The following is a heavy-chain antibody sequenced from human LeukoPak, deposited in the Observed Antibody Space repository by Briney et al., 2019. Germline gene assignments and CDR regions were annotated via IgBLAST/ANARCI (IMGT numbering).Heavy chain of an antibody. CDR1: GGSIGSGGYY. J-gene: IGHJ6*02. CDR2: IYYSGST. V-gene: IGHV4-31*03. Sequence: SETLSLTCTVSGGSIGSGGYYWSWIRQHPGKGLEWIGYIYYSGSTYYNPSLKSRVTISVDTSKNQFSLKLSSVTAADTAVYYCARDSGELLWFGESPYGMDVWGQGTTVTVSS. D-gene: IGHD3-10*01. CDR3: ARDSGELLWFGESPYGMDV.